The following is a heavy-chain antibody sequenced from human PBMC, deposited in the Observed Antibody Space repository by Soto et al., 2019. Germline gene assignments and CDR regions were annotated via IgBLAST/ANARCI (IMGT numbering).Heavy chain of an antibody. J-gene: IGHJ4*02. CDR2: IYFNGST. Sequence: QVQLQESGPGLVKPSQTLSLTCSVSGGSISSGDYYWSWIRQPPEKGLEWIAFIYFNGSTYYNPSLKSRLTISVDTSKNQFSLKLSSVTAADTAVYYCARTQWFGSRYMDHGGQGTLVTVSS. CDR1: GGSISSGDYY. V-gene: IGHV4-30-4*01. D-gene: IGHD3-10*01. CDR3: ARTQWFGSRYMDH.